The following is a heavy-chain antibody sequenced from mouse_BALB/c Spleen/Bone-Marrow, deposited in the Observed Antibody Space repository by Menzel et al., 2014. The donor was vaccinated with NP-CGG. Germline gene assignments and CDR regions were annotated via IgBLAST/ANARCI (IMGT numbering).Heavy chain of an antibody. V-gene: IGHV1S81*02. CDR2: INPSNGRT. CDR1: GYTFTTYW. Sequence: QVQLKHSGAELVKPGASVKLSCRASGYTFTTYWMHWVKQRPGQGLEWIGEINPSNGRTNYNEKFKSKATLIVDKSSSPAVMKLSSPTSEEPAVYYCAGDYGYYAGFAWFVYWGQGTLVTVSA. D-gene: IGHD2-1*01. CDR3: AGDYGYYAGFAWFVY. J-gene: IGHJ3*01.